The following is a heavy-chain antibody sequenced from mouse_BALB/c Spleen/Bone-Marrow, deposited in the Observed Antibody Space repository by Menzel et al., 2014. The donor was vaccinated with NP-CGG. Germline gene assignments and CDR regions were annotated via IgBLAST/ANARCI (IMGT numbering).Heavy chain of an antibody. CDR2: IRLKSNNYAT. CDR3: ARRGRGYAMDY. V-gene: IGHV6-6*02. J-gene: IGHJ4*01. CDR1: GFTFSNYW. Sequence: DVKLVESGGGLVQPGGSMKLSCVASGFTFSNYWMNWVRQSPEKGLEWVAEIRLKSNNYATHYAESVKGRFTISRDDSKSNVCLPMNNLGAEDTGIYYCARRGRGYAMDYGGQGTSVTVSS.